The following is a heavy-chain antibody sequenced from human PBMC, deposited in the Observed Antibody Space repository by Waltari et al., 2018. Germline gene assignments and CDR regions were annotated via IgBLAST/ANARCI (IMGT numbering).Heavy chain of an antibody. CDR1: GFTFSSYS. D-gene: IGHD5-18*01. CDR2: ISSSSSYI. V-gene: IGHV3-21*01. CDR3: ARGPVDTAMVSAFDI. Sequence: EVQLVESGGGLVKPGGSLRLSCAASGFTFSSYSMNWVRQAPGKGLEWVSAISSSSSYIYYADSVKGRFTISRDNAKNSLYLQMNSLRAEDTAVYYCARGPVDTAMVSAFDIWGQGTMVTVSS. J-gene: IGHJ3*02.